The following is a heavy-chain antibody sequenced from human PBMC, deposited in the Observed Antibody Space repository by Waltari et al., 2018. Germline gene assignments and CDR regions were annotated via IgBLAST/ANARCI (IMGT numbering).Heavy chain of an antibody. D-gene: IGHD2-15*01. CDR2: IRGDGRT. CDR1: ADSMSNTDC. V-gene: IGHV4-4*02. J-gene: IGHJ4*02. Sequence: QLQLQQSGPGLVKHSESLSLTCVVSADSMSNTDCWSWVRPPPGKGLEWIGQIRGDGRTNYNPSLESRVTISMDTSNRQFSLKVSSATAADTAVYYCARDRGRGLYLDSWGQGTLVTVSP. CDR3: ARDRGRGLYLDS.